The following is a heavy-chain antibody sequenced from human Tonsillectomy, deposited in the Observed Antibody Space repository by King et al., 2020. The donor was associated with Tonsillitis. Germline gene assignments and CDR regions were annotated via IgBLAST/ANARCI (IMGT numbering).Heavy chain of an antibody. J-gene: IGHJ3*02. CDR1: GYSFTNYW. D-gene: IGHD3-10*01. Sequence: VQLVESGAEVKKPGESLKISCKGSGYSFTNYWIGWVRQMPGKGLEWMGIIYPGDSDTRYSPSFQGQVTISADKSINTASLHWSSLKASDTAMYYCAKALLWFGERDPTDAFDIWGQGTMVTVSS. CDR2: IYPGDSDT. CDR3: AKALLWFGERDPTDAFDI. V-gene: IGHV5-51*01.